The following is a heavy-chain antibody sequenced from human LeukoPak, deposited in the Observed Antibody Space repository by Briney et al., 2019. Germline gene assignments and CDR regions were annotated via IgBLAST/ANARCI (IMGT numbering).Heavy chain of an antibody. CDR3: AKGKARGVVVIMFDY. CDR2: ISGSGGST. D-gene: IGHD3-22*01. V-gene: IGHV3-23*01. CDR1: GFTFSSYA. Sequence: PGGSLRLSCAASGFTFSSYAMSWVRQAPGKGLEWVSAISGSGGSTYYADSVKGRFTISRDTSKNTLYLKMNSLRAEDTAVYYCAKGKARGVVVIMFDYWGQGTLVTVSS. J-gene: IGHJ4*02.